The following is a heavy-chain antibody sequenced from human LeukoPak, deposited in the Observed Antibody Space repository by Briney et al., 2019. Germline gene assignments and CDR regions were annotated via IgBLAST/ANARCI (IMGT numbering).Heavy chain of an antibody. CDR3: SGGLWELSD. CDR1: GYTFTSYD. V-gene: IGHV1-8*01. CDR2: MNPNSGNT. Sequence: ASVKVSCTASGYTFTSYDINWVRQATGHGPEWMGWMNPNSGNTGYGEKFQGRVTMTRNTSISPAYMELISQRSEDTAVYYCSGGLWELSDWGQGTLVTVSS. D-gene: IGHD1-26*01. J-gene: IGHJ4*02.